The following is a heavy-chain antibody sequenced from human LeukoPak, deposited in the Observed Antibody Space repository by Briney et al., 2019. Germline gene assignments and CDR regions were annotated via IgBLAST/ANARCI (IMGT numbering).Heavy chain of an antibody. J-gene: IGHJ5*02. CDR2: TYYRSKWNY. V-gene: IGHV6-1*01. CDR1: GDSVSSKSAA. CDR3: ARDPVWGSA. D-gene: IGHD7-27*01. Sequence: SHTLSLTYAISGDSVSSKSAAWTWIRKSPSRGLEWLGRTYYRSKWNYEYAASVKSRITIRPDTSKNQFSLQLNSVTPADTAVYYCARDPVWGSAWGQGTLVTVSS.